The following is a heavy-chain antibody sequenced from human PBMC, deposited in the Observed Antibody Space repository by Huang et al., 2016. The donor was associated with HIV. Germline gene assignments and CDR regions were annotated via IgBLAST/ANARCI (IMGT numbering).Heavy chain of an antibody. CDR2: IMPIFGTT. Sequence: QVQLVQSGAEVKKPGSSVKVSCKASGGSFSNHVFSWVRQGPGQGLEWMGGIMPIFGTTNYAQKFQVRVTITADESTGTAYLELSSLRSEDTAVYFCARESNIVVVPHTIKFFDYWGQGTLVTVSS. CDR1: GGSFSNHV. J-gene: IGHJ4*02. CDR3: ARESNIVVVPHTIKFFDY. V-gene: IGHV1-69*01. D-gene: IGHD2-2*01.